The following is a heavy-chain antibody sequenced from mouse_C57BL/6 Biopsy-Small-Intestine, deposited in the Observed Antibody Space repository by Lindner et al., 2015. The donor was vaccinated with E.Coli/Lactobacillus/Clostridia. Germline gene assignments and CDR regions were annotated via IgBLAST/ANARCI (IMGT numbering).Heavy chain of an antibody. J-gene: IGHJ2*01. CDR3: ARGTTVGFDY. CDR2: ISSGSSTI. Sequence: VQLQESGGGLVKPGGSLKLSCAASGFTFSDYGMHWVRQAPEKGLEWVAYISSGSSTIYYADTVKGRFTISRDNAKNTLFLQMTSLRSEDTAMYYCARGTTVGFDYWGQGTTLTVSP. CDR1: GFTFSDYG. D-gene: IGHD1-1*01. V-gene: IGHV5-17*01.